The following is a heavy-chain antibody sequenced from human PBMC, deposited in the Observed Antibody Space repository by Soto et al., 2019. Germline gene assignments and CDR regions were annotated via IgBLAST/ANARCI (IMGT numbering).Heavy chain of an antibody. CDR2: INPSGGST. Sequence: ASVKVSCKASGYTFTSYYMHWVRQAPGQGLEWMGIINPSGGSTSYAQKFQGRVTMTRDTSTSAVYMELSSLRSEDTAVYYCARFEAAAWRGMGVWGQGTTVTVSS. CDR3: ARFEAAAWRGMGV. CDR1: GYTFTSYY. V-gene: IGHV1-46*01. J-gene: IGHJ6*02. D-gene: IGHD6-13*01.